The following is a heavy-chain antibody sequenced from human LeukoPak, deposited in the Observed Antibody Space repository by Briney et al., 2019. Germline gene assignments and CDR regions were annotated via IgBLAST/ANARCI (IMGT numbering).Heavy chain of an antibody. CDR3: ARDRLETAYCSSTSCYIMDV. CDR2: INHSGST. J-gene: IGHJ6*03. CDR1: GGSFSGYY. Sequence: SETLSLTCAVYGGSFSGYYWSWIRQPPGKGLEWIGEINHSGSTNYNPSLKSRVTISVDTSKNQFSLKLSSVTAADTAVYYCARDRLETAYCSSTSCYIMDVWGIGTTVTVSS. D-gene: IGHD2-2*01. V-gene: IGHV4-34*01.